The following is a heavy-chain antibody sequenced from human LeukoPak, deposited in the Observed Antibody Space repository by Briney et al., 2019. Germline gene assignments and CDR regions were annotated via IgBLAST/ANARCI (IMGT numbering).Heavy chain of an antibody. CDR1: GDSISNYY. D-gene: IGHD1-26*01. J-gene: IGHJ3*02. CDR2: IYTSGST. Sequence: SETLSPTCTVSGDSISNYYWSWIRQPAGKGLEWIGRIYTSGSTNYNPSLKSRVTISVDTSKNQFSLKLSSVTAADTAVYYCARHAPLYSGSYYTRPDAFDIWGQGTMVTVSS. V-gene: IGHV4-4*07. CDR3: ARHAPLYSGSYYTRPDAFDI.